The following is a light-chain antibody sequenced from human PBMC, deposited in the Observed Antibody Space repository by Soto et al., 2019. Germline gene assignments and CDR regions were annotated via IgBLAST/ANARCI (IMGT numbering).Light chain of an antibody. V-gene: IGKV1-5*01. CDR3: QQYNIYST. CDR1: QRISSW. CDR2: DAS. J-gene: IGKJ2*01. Sequence: DIQMTQSPSTLSASVGDRVTITCRASQRISSWLAWYQQKPGKAPKLLIYDASSLESGVPSRFSGSGSGTEFTLTISSLQPDDFATYHCQQYNIYSTFGQGTKLEIK.